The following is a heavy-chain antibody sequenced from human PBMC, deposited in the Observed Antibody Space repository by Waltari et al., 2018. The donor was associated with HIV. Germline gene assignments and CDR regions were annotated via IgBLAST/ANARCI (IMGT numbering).Heavy chain of an antibody. CDR1: GYTFTSYA. D-gene: IGHD3-22*01. Sequence: QVQLVQSGAEVKKPGASVKVSCKASGYTFTSYAMHWVRQAPGQRLEWMGWINAGNGNTKYSQKFQGRVTITRDTSASTAYMELSSLRSEDTAVYYCARDRYYYDSSGYLDYWGQGTLVTVSS. V-gene: IGHV1-3*01. J-gene: IGHJ4*02. CDR2: INAGNGNT. CDR3: ARDRYYYDSSGYLDY.